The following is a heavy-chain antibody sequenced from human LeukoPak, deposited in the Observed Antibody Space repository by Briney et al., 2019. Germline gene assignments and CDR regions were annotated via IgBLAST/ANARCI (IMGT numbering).Heavy chain of an antibody. V-gene: IGHV3-30-3*01. D-gene: IGHD3-10*01. CDR3: ARGVHYYYYGMDV. CDR1: GFTFSSYT. J-gene: IGHJ6*02. CDR2: ISYDGSNK. Sequence: PGRSLRLSCAASGFTFSSYTMHWVRQAPGKGLEWVAVISYDGSNKYYANAVKGRFTFSRDNSKTTLYMQMNSLRDEDTAVYYCARGVHYYYYGMDVWGQGTKVTVSS.